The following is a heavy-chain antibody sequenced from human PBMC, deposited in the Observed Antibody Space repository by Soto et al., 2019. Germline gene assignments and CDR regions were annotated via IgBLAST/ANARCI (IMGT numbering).Heavy chain of an antibody. CDR3: ARGQEGVAATH. V-gene: IGHV4-34*01. D-gene: IGHD6-25*01. J-gene: IGHJ4*02. Sequence: QVQLQQWGAGLLKPSETLSLNCAVTGGSLSGYYWSWIRQPPGKGLEWIGEVKDGGHTNYSPSLRGXXTXTXXTSHNQFSLRLNSVTAADTGVYYCARGQEGVAATHWDQGSLVTVSS. CDR2: VKDGGHT. CDR1: GGSLSGYY.